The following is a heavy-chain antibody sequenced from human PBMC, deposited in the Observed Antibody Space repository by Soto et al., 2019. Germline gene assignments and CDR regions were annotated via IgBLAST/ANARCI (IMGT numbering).Heavy chain of an antibody. Sequence: GGSLRLSCAASGFTFSSYGMHWVRQAPGKGLEWVAVIWYDGSNKYYADSVKGRFTISRDNSKNTLYLQMNSLRAEDTAVYYCARDRVSTVDYDILTGYLGDGMDVWGQGTTVTVSS. CDR1: GFTFSSYG. J-gene: IGHJ6*02. D-gene: IGHD3-9*01. V-gene: IGHV3-33*01. CDR2: IWYDGSNK. CDR3: ARDRVSTVDYDILTGYLGDGMDV.